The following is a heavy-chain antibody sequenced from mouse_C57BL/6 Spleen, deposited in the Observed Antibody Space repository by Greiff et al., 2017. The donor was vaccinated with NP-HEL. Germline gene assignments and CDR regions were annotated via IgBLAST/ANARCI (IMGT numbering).Heavy chain of an antibody. CDR3: ARSGDYGSSYGFAY. J-gene: IGHJ3*01. CDR1: GYSFTDYN. Sequence: VQLQQSGPELVKPGASVKISCKASGYSFTDYNMNWVKQSNGKSLEWIGVINPNYGTTSYNQKFKGKATLTVDQSSSTAYMQLNSLTSEYSAVYYCARSGDYGSSYGFAYWGQGTLVTVSA. V-gene: IGHV1-39*01. CDR2: INPNYGTT. D-gene: IGHD1-1*01.